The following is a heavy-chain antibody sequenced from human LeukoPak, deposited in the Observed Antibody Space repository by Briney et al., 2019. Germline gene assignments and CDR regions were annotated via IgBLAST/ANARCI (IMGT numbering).Heavy chain of an antibody. CDR2: VNPNSGGT. Sequence: ASVKVSCKASGYTFTGYYMHWVRQAPGQGLEWMGWVNPNSGGTKYAQKFQGRVTMTRDTSISTAYMELSRLRSDDTAVYYCARGRPGEKGYYYYYMDVWGKGTTVTVS. CDR3: ARGRPGEKGYYYYYMDV. D-gene: IGHD1-14*01. V-gene: IGHV1-2*02. J-gene: IGHJ6*03. CDR1: GYTFTGYY.